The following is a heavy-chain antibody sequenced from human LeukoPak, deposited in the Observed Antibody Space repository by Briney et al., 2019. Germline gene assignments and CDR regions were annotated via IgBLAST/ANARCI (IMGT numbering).Heavy chain of an antibody. CDR1: GFTFSTYA. D-gene: IGHD4-11*01. CDR2: VSGSGDNT. CDR3: ARGRLPKYYFDS. V-gene: IGHV3-23*01. J-gene: IGHJ4*02. Sequence: PGGSLRLSCAASGFTFSTYAISWVRQAPGKGLEWVSGVSGSGDNTYYADSVKGRFTVSRDNSKSTVYLQMNSLRVEDTAVYYCARGRLPKYYFDSWSQGTLVTVSS.